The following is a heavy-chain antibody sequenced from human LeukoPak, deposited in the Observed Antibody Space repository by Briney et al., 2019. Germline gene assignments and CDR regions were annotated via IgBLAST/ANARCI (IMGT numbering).Heavy chain of an antibody. D-gene: IGHD3-22*01. J-gene: IGHJ6*02. V-gene: IGHV1-18*01. CDR2: ISAYNGNT. CDR3: ARDLFDYYDSSGYFILYYYYYGMDV. CDR1: GYTFTSYG. Sequence: VASVTVSCKASGYTFTSYGISWVRQAPRQGLEWMGWISAYNGNTNYAQKLQGRVTMTTDTSTSTAYMELRSLRSDDTAVYYCARDLFDYYDSSGYFILYYYYYGMDVWGQGTTVTVSS.